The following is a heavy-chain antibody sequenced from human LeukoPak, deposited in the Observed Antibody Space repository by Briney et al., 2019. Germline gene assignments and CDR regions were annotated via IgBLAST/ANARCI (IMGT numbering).Heavy chain of an antibody. CDR2: ISWNSGSI. CDR1: GFTFDDYA. J-gene: IGHJ4*02. CDR3: ARVTTMVRGVIGSGNY. Sequence: GRSLRLSCAASGFTFDDYAMPWVRQAPGKGLEWVSGISWNSGSIGYADSVKGRFTISRDNSKNTLYLQMNSLRAEDTAVYYCARVTTMVRGVIGSGNYWGQGTLVTVSS. D-gene: IGHD3-10*01. V-gene: IGHV3-9*01.